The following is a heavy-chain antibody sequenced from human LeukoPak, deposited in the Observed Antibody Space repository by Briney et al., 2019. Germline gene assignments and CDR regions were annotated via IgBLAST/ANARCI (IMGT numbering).Heavy chain of an antibody. D-gene: IGHD5-12*01. Sequence: ASVKVSCRASGYIFTGYYMEWVRQAPGQGFEWMGWINPNSGGTHYPQKFQGRVTMTRDTSITTAYMELSRLRSDDTAVYYCARELVATMVDYWGQGTLVTVSS. V-gene: IGHV1-2*02. CDR2: INPNSGGT. CDR1: GYIFTGYY. CDR3: ARELVATMVDY. J-gene: IGHJ4*02.